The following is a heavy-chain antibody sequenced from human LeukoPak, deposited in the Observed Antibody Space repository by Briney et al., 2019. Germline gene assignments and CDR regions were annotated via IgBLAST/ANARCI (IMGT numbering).Heavy chain of an antibody. V-gene: IGHV4-61*01. D-gene: IGHD6-6*01. CDR2: IYYSGST. Sequence: PSETLSLTCTVSGGSISSSSYYWSWIRQPPGKGLEWIGYIYYSGSTNYNPSLKSRVTMSVDTSKNQFSLKLSSVTAADTAVYYCARYGSSSLRAGYYYYMDVWGKGTTVTVSS. J-gene: IGHJ6*03. CDR1: GGSISSSSYY. CDR3: ARYGSSSLRAGYYYYMDV.